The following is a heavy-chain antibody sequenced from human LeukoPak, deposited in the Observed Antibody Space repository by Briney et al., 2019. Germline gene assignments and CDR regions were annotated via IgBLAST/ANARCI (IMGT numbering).Heavy chain of an antibody. CDR2: IYPGDSDT. D-gene: IGHD2-2*01. CDR1: GYRFSSYW. CDR3: ARRVGGSSPRGYFDS. J-gene: IGHJ4*02. V-gene: IGHV5-51*01. Sequence: GESLKISCKGSGYRFSSYWIGWVRQMSGKGLEWMGIIYPGDSDTRYSPSFQGQVTISADKSISTAYLQWSSLKASDTAMYYCARRVGGSSPRGYFDSWGQGTLVTVSS.